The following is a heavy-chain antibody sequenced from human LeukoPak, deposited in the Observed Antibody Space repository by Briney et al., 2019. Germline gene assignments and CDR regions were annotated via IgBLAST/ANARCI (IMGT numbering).Heavy chain of an antibody. V-gene: IGHV3-48*03. CDR2: ISSSGSTI. Sequence: GGSLRLSCAASGFTFSSYEMNWVRQAPGKGLEWVSYISSSGSTIYYADSVKGRFTISRDNAKNSLYLQMNSLRAEDTAVYYCARETRFGVFDYWGQGTLVTVSS. CDR3: ARETRFGVFDY. J-gene: IGHJ4*02. D-gene: IGHD3-10*01. CDR1: GFTFSSYE.